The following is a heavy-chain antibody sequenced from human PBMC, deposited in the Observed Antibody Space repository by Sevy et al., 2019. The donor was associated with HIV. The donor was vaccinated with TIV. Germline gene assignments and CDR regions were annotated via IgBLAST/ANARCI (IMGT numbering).Heavy chain of an antibody. Sequence: GGSLRLSCAASGFTFISYAMHWVRQAPGKGLEWAAVISDDGSNNYYADSVKGRFNISRDNSKNTRYLQMTSLRAEETALYYCARDHSSSGYSFDYWGQGTLVTVSS. CDR3: ARDHSSSGYSFDY. J-gene: IGHJ4*02. D-gene: IGHD6-19*01. V-gene: IGHV3-30-3*01. CDR1: GFTFISYA. CDR2: ISDDGSNN.